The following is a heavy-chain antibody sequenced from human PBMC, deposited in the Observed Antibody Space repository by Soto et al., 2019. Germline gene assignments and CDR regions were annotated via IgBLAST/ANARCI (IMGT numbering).Heavy chain of an antibody. D-gene: IGHD4-17*01. CDR2: ISGSGGST. V-gene: IGHV3-23*01. Sequence: GGSLRLSCAASGFTFSGYAMSWVRQAPGKGLEWVSAISGSGGSTYYADSVKGRFTISRDNSKNTLYLQMNSLRAEDTAVYYCAKVGRLRGAFDIWGQGTMVTVSS. J-gene: IGHJ3*02. CDR3: AKVGRLRGAFDI. CDR1: GFTFSGYA.